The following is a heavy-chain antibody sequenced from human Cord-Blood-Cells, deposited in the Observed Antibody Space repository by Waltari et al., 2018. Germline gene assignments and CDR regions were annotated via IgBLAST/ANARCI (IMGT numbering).Heavy chain of an antibody. CDR1: GGSFRGYD. Sequence: QVQLQQWGAGLLKPSETLSLPCAVYGGSFRGYDWSWIRQPPGKGLEWIGEINHSGSTNYNPSLKSRVTISVDTSKNQFSLKLSSVTAADTAVYYCATGTVTDAFDIWGQGTMVTVSS. J-gene: IGHJ3*02. CDR2: INHSGST. D-gene: IGHD4-4*01. V-gene: IGHV4-34*01. CDR3: ATGTVTDAFDI.